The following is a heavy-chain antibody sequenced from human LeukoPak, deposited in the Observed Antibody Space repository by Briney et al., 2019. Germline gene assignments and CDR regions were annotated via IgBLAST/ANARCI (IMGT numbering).Heavy chain of an antibody. CDR3: AREGYDFWSGKGSYFDY. Sequence: PGGSLRHSCAASGFTFSSYSMNWVRQAPGKGLEWVSSISSSSSYIYYADSVKGRFTISRDNAKNSLYLQMNSLRAEDTAVYYCAREGYDFWSGKGSYFDYWGQGTLVTVSS. CDR1: GFTFSSYS. CDR2: ISSSSSYI. D-gene: IGHD3-3*01. J-gene: IGHJ4*02. V-gene: IGHV3-21*01.